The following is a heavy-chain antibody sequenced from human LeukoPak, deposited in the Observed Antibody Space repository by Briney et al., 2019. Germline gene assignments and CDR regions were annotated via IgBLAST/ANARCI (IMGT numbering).Heavy chain of an antibody. J-gene: IGHJ4*02. CDR2: ISYDGSNQ. D-gene: IGHD3-22*01. CDR1: GFTFSSYA. CDR3: AKGEYYYDSSGYYPLDY. Sequence: PGGSLRLSCAASGFTFSSYAMHWVRQAPEKGLEWVAVISYDGSNQLYADSVKGRFTISRDNSKNSLYLQMNSLRAEDTALYYCAKGEYYYDSSGYYPLDYWGQGTLVTVSS. V-gene: IGHV3-30*01.